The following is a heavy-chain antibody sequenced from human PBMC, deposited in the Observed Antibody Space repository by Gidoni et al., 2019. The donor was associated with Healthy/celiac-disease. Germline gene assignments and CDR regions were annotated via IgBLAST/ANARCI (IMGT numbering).Heavy chain of an antibody. CDR3: ARVLAFWSGYYRVSYYYGMDV. Sequence: QVQLAQSGAEVKKPGSSVKVSCKASGGTFSSYAIRWGRQAPGQGLEWMGGIIPVLGTANYAQKFQGRVTITADESTSTAYMELSSLRSEDTAVYYCARVLAFWSGYYRVSYYYGMDVWGQGTTVTVSS. CDR1: GGTFSSYA. CDR2: IIPVLGTA. D-gene: IGHD3-3*01. V-gene: IGHV1-69*01. J-gene: IGHJ6*02.